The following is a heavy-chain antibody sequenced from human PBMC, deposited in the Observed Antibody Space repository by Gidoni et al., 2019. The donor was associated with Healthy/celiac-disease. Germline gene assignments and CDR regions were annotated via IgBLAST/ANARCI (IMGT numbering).Heavy chain of an antibody. D-gene: IGHD6-19*01. V-gene: IGHV3-11*06. CDR2: ISSSSSYT. J-gene: IGHJ4*02. Sequence: QVQLVESGGGLVKPGGSLRLSCAASGFTFSDYYMSWIRQDPGKGLEWVSYISSSSSYTNYADSVKGRFTISRDNAKNSLYLQMNSLRAEDTAVYYCARSAVAGYYFDYWGQGTLVTVSS. CDR1: GFTFSDYY. CDR3: ARSAVAGYYFDY.